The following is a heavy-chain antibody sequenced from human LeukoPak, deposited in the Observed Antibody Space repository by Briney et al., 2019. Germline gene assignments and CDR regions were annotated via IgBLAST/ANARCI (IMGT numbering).Heavy chain of an antibody. Sequence: GGSLGLSCAASGFTVSNSYMNWVRQAPGKGLEWVSVIYSGGSTDYADSVKGRFTISRDNSKNTLYLQMNSLRAEDTAVYYCAREPSDIALDVWGQGTTVTVSS. CDR2: IYSGGST. J-gene: IGHJ6*02. V-gene: IGHV3-53*01. CDR1: GFTVSNSY. D-gene: IGHD2-15*01. CDR3: AREPSDIALDV.